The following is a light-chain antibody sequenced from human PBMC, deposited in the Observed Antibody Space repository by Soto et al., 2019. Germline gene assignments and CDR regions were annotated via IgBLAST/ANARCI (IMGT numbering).Light chain of an antibody. CDR3: SSYTNSNTWV. V-gene: IGLV2-14*01. J-gene: IGLJ3*02. CDR1: SSDVGDYDY. Sequence: QSALPQPASVSGSPGHSITISCTGTSSDVGDYDYVSWYQQHPGKAPKLMIYEVRNRPSGVSTRFSGSKSGNTASLAISGLQAEDEANYYCSSYTNSNTWVFGGGTKLTVL. CDR2: EVR.